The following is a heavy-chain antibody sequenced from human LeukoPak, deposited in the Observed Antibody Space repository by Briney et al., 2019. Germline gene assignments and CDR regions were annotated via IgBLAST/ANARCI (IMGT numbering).Heavy chain of an antibody. D-gene: IGHD4-17*01. CDR3: ARDHGDYVFNY. J-gene: IGHJ4*02. V-gene: IGHV3-21*01. Sequence: GGSLRLSCIVSGFTFSSYSMNWVRQAPGKGLEWVSSISSSSSYIYYADSVKGRFTISRDNAKNSLYLQMNSLRAEDTAVYYCARDHGDYVFNYWGQGTLVTVSS. CDR1: GFTFSSYS. CDR2: ISSSSSYI.